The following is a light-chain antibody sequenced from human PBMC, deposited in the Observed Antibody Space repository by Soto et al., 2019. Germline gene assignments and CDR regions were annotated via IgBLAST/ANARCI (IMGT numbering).Light chain of an antibody. CDR3: QKLTSYPLT. Sequence: DLQLTQSPSFLSASIGDRVTITCRASQGIGRYLVWYQQRPGKAPKVLIYGASTLESGVPPRFSGSGSGTEFTLTISSLQPEDFAIYYCQKLTSYPLTFGGGTKVEIK. CDR1: QGIGRY. V-gene: IGKV1-9*01. J-gene: IGKJ4*01. CDR2: GAS.